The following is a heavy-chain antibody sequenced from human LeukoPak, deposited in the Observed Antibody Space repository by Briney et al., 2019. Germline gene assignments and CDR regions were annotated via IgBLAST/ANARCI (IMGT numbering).Heavy chain of an antibody. Sequence: GGSLRLSCAASGFTFSTYAMSWVRQAPGKGLEWVPTISGSGANTYYADSVRGRFTISRDNSKNTLYLHMNSLRAEDTAVYYCAKGRAGYTNPYYFDYWGQGTLVTVSS. CDR2: ISGSGANT. V-gene: IGHV3-23*01. J-gene: IGHJ4*02. CDR3: AKGRAGYTNPYYFDY. CDR1: GFTFSTYA. D-gene: IGHD3-16*02.